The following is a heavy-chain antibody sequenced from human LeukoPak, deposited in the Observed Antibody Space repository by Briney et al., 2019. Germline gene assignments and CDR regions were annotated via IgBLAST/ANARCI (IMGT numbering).Heavy chain of an antibody. D-gene: IGHD3-3*01. CDR3: ARDAPYDFWSGHQSGYMDV. CDR2: LSSSNSII. Sequence: GGSLRLSCAASGFAFSSYSMNWVRPAPGKGLEWVSYLSSSNSIIYYADSVKGRLTISRDNAKDSLYLQMNSLRDEDTAVYYCARDAPYDFWSGHQSGYMDVWGKGTTVTVSS. CDR1: GFAFSSYS. V-gene: IGHV3-48*02. J-gene: IGHJ6*03.